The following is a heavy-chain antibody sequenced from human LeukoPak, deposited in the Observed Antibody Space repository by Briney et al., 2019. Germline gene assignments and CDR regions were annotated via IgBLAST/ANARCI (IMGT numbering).Heavy chain of an antibody. CDR1: GFTFDDYA. D-gene: IGHD2-15*01. V-gene: IGHV3-9*01. J-gene: IGHJ4*02. CDR3: AKGALQIRAATSIDY. Sequence: PGGSLRLFCAASGFTFDDYAMHWVRQAPGKGLEWVSGISWNSGSIGYADSVKGRFTISRDNAKNSLYLQMNSLRAEDTALYYCAKGALQIRAATSIDYWGQGTLVTVSS. CDR2: ISWNSGSI.